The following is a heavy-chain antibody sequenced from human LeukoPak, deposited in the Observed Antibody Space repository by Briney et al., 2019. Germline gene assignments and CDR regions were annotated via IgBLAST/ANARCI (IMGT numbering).Heavy chain of an antibody. Sequence: SGTLSLTCTVSGGSISSSSYYWGWIRQPPGKGLEWIGSMYYSGSTHYNPSLKSRVTISVDTSKNQFSLKLSSVTAADTAVYYCARHSGPYSSSWFDYWGQGTLVTVSS. CDR1: GGSISSSSYY. V-gene: IGHV4-39*01. J-gene: IGHJ5*01. CDR2: MYYSGST. D-gene: IGHD6-13*01. CDR3: ARHSGPYSSSWFDY.